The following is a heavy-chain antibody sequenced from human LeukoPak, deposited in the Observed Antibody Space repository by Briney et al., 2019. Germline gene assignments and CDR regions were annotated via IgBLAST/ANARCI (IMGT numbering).Heavy chain of an antibody. D-gene: IGHD3-16*01. V-gene: IGHV3-53*01. CDR3: ARGLVRSDAFDI. CDR1: GFTVSSNY. J-gene: IGHJ3*02. CDR2: IYSGGST. Sequence: QTGGSLRLSCAASGFTVSSNYMSWVRQAPGKGLEWVSAIYSGGSTYYADSVKGRFTISRDNSKNTLYLQMNSLRAEDTAVYYCARGLVRSDAFDIWGQGTMVTVSS.